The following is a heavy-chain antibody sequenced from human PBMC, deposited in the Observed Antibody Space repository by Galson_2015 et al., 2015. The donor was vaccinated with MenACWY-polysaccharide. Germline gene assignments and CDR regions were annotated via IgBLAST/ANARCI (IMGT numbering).Heavy chain of an antibody. CDR3: ARGAYYYDSSGYYYAHAFDI. CDR2: ISWNSGSI. J-gene: IGHJ3*02. V-gene: IGHV3-9*01. CDR1: GFTFDDYA. Sequence: SLRLSCAASGFTFDDYAMHWVRQAPGKGLEWVSGISWNSGSIGYADSVKGRFTISRDNAKNSLYLQMNSLRAEDTALYHCARGAYYYDSSGYYYAHAFDIWGQGTMVTVSS. D-gene: IGHD3-22*01.